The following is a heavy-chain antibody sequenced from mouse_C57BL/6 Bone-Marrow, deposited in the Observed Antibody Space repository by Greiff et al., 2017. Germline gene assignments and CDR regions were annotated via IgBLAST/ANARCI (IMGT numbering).Heavy chain of an antibody. CDR3: AQFITTVVAIYYYAMDY. Sequence: QVQLQQPGAELVKPGASVKLSCKASGYTFTSYWMHWVKQRPGQGLEWIGMIHPNSGSTNYNEKFKSKATLTVDKSSSTAYMQLSSLTSEDSAVYYCAQFITTVVAIYYYAMDYWGQGTSVTVSS. CDR2: IHPNSGST. D-gene: IGHD1-1*01. J-gene: IGHJ4*01. CDR1: GYTFTSYW. V-gene: IGHV1-64*01.